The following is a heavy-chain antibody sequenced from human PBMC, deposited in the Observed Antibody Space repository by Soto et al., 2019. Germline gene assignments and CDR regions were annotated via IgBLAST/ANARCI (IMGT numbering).Heavy chain of an antibody. CDR2: INAANGNT. CDR3: ARDQRRDYDFWSGYSQGFDY. CDR1: GYTFTLYA. V-gene: IGHV1-3*01. J-gene: IGHJ4*02. D-gene: IGHD3-3*01. Sequence: ASLKVSCKASGYTFTLYAMHWVRQAPGQRLEWMGWINAANGNTKSSQKFQGRVTFTRDTSASTGYMELSTLNSADTAVYYCARDQRRDYDFWSGYSQGFDYWGQGTPVTVSS.